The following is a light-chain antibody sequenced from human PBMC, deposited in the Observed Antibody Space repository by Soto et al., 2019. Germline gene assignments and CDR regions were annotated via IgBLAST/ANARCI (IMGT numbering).Light chain of an antibody. CDR2: EVS. CDR1: SSDVGGYNY. Sequence: QSAPTQPASVSGSPGQSITISCTGTSSDVGGYNYVSWYQQHPGNAPKLMIYEVSDRPSGVSDRFSGSKSGNTASLTISGLQAEDEADYYCSSSTTPSTPLVFGSGTKVTV. CDR3: SSSTTPSTPLV. J-gene: IGLJ1*01. V-gene: IGLV2-14*01.